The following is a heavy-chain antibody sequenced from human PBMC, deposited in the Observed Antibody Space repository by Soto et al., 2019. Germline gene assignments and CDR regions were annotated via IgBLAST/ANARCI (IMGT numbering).Heavy chain of an antibody. J-gene: IGHJ6*03. V-gene: IGHV4-59*01. CDR3: TRERYGSGSATGYYYMDV. CDR1: GGSISSYY. Sequence: SETLSLTCTVSGGSISSYYWSWIRQPPGKGLEWIGYIYYSGSTSYNPSLRSRVTISVDTSKNQFSLKLSSVTAADTAVYYCTRERYGSGSATGYYYMDVWGKGTTVTVS. CDR2: IYYSGST. D-gene: IGHD3-10*01.